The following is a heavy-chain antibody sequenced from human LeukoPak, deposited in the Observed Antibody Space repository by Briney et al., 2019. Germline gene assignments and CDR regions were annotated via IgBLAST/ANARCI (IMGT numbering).Heavy chain of an antibody. V-gene: IGHV3-48*01. CDR3: AREPTYSSSWYTTCDY. CDR2: ITISSSSI. Sequence: GGSLRLSCAASGFTFSIYNMSWVRQAPGKGLEWVSYITISSSSIYYADSVKGRFTISRDNAKNSLYLQMNSLRVEDTAVYYCAREPTYSSSWYTTCDYWGQGTLVTVSS. CDR1: GFTFSIYN. D-gene: IGHD6-13*01. J-gene: IGHJ4*02.